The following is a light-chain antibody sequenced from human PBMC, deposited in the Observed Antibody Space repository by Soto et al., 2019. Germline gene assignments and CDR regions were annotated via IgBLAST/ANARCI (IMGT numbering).Light chain of an antibody. CDR1: QSMRTY. CDR3: QQYNSYSRT. CDR2: DAS. Sequence: DIQMTQSPASLSASVGDRVTITCRASQSMRTYLNWYQQKPGKAPKLLIYDASSLESGVPSRFSGSGSGTEFTLTISSLQPDDFATYYCQQYNSYSRTFGQGTKVDIK. V-gene: IGKV1-5*01. J-gene: IGKJ1*01.